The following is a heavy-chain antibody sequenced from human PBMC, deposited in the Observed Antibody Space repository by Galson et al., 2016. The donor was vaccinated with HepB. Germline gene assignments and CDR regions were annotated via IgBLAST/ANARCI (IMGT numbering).Heavy chain of an antibody. Sequence: SLRLSCAASGFVFNNFAIHWVRQAPGKGLEYVSAINANGRGSYYADSVKGRFTISRDNSRNTVYLQMRSLRAADMAVYYCSRAGNHRAFDSWGQGILVTVSS. D-gene: IGHD1-14*01. CDR3: SRAGNHRAFDS. V-gene: IGHV3-64*02. J-gene: IGHJ4*02. CDR1: GFVFNNFA. CDR2: INANGRGS.